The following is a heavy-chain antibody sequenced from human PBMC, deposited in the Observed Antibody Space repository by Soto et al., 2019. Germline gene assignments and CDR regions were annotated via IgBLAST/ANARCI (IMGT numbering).Heavy chain of an antibody. CDR3: ARATSYYDFCSGYYKRGIFDY. D-gene: IGHD3-3*01. CDR2: ISSSGSTI. J-gene: IGHJ4*02. CDR1: GFTFSDYY. V-gene: IGHV3-11*01. Sequence: QVQLVESGGGLVKPGGSLRLSCAASGFTFSDYYMSWIRQAPGKGLEWVSYISSSGSTIYYADSVKGRFTISRDNAKNSLYLQMNSLRAEDTAVYYCARATSYYDFCSGYYKRGIFDYWGQGTLVTVSS.